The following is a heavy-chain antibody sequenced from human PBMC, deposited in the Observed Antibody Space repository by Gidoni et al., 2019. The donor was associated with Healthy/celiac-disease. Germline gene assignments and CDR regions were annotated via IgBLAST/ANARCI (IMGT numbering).Heavy chain of an antibody. Sequence: QVQLVESGGGVVQPGRSLRRSCAASGFTFSSYGMHWVRQAPGKGLEWVAVIWYDGSNKYYADSVKGRFTISRDNSKNTLYLQMNSLRAEDTAVYYCARDYCSGGSCYSVDYWGQGTLVTVSS. V-gene: IGHV3-33*01. CDR2: IWYDGSNK. D-gene: IGHD2-15*01. CDR3: ARDYCSGGSCYSVDY. CDR1: GFTFSSYG. J-gene: IGHJ4*02.